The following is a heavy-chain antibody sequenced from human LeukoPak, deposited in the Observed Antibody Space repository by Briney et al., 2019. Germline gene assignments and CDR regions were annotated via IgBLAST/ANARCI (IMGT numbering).Heavy chain of an antibody. Sequence: GRSLRLSCAASGFTFDDYAMHWVRQAPGKGLEWVSGISWNSGSIGYADSVKGRFTISRDNAKNSLYLQMNSLRAEDTAVFYCARDQYDTWSRRGNFDSWGQGTLVIVSS. D-gene: IGHD3-3*01. CDR2: ISWNSGSI. V-gene: IGHV3-9*01. J-gene: IGHJ4*02. CDR3: ARDQYDTWSRRGNFDS. CDR1: GFTFDDYA.